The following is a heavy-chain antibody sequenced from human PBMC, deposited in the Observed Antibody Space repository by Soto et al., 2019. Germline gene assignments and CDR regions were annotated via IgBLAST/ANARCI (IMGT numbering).Heavy chain of an antibody. CDR3: AREETYYDFWSVKGPFDY. J-gene: IGHJ4*02. CDR1: GFTFSSYW. D-gene: IGHD3-3*01. Sequence: GGSLRLSCAASGFTFSSYWMHWVRQAPGKGLVWVSRINSDGSSTSYADSVKGRFTISRDNAKNTLYLQMNSLRAEDTAVYYCAREETYYDFWSVKGPFDYWGQGTLVTVSS. V-gene: IGHV3-74*01. CDR2: INSDGSST.